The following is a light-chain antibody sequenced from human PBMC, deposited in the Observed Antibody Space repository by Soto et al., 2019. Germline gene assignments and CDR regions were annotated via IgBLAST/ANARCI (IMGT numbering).Light chain of an antibody. J-gene: IGLJ1*01. CDR3: QSYDSSLSGCSLYV. Sequence: QSVLTQPPSVSGAPGQRVTISCTGSSSNIGAGYDVHWYQQLPGTAPKLLIYGNSNRPSGVPDRFSGSKSGTSASLAITGLQADDEADYYCQSYDSSLSGCSLYVFGTGTKLTVL. V-gene: IGLV1-40*01. CDR2: GNS. CDR1: SSNIGAGYD.